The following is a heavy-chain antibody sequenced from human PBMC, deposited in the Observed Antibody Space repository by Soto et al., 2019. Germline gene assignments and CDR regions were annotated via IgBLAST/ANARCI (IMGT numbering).Heavy chain of an antibody. CDR3: ARSPRSSPYFDY. J-gene: IGHJ4*02. CDR2: IYPGDSET. V-gene: IGHV5-51*01. D-gene: IGHD6-13*01. CDR1: GYIFIDYW. Sequence: ESLKISCKASGYIFIDYWIAWVRQLPGKGLEYMGIIYPGDSETRYSPSFHGKVTISADRSIGTAYLQWSSLEASDSAFYFCARSPRSSPYFDYWGQGAQVTVSS.